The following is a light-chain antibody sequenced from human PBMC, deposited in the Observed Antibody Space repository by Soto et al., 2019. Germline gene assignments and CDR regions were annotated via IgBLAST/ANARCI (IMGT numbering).Light chain of an antibody. J-gene: IGKJ1*01. CDR1: QNINIW. CDR2: GAS. CDR3: EQYQSYPWT. Sequence: DIQMTQSPSTLSASVGDSVTLTCRASQNINIWLVWYQQKPGKAPNLLIYGASSLESGVPSRFSGSGSGTEFTLTINSLQPDDFATYYCEQYQSYPWTFGQGTKVDIK. V-gene: IGKV1-5*01.